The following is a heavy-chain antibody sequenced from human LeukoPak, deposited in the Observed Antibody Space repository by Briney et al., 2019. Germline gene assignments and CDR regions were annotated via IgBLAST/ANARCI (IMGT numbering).Heavy chain of an antibody. CDR2: IIPILGIA. V-gene: IGHV1-69*04. J-gene: IGHJ4*02. D-gene: IGHD6-19*01. Sequence: SVKVSCKASGGTFSSYAISWVRQAPGQGLEWMGRIIPILGIANYTQKFQGRVTITADKSTSTAYMELSSLRSEDTAVYYCARERNLEIAVAGTIFYYWGQGTLVTVSS. CDR3: ARERNLEIAVAGTIFYY. CDR1: GGTFSSYA.